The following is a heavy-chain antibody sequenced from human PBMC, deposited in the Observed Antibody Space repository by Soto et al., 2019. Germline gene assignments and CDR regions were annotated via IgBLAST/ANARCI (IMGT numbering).Heavy chain of an antibody. CDR2: ISGSGDRT. Sequence: EVQLLESGGGLVQPGGSLRLSCAASGFAFNTYAMDWVRQAPGKGLEWVSSISGSGDRTYYADSVKGRFTISIDNSENTLYLEMNRLRAEDTAVYYCANSNRGGSGNSNFWGQGTLVTVSS. CDR1: GFAFNTYA. D-gene: IGHD3-10*01. J-gene: IGHJ4*02. CDR3: ANSNRGGSGNSNF. V-gene: IGHV3-23*01.